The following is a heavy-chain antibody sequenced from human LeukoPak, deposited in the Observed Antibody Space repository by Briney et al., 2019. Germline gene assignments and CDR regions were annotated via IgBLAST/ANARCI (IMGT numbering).Heavy chain of an antibody. CDR3: ARELKFGNTGYYFDS. J-gene: IGHJ4*02. CDR2: ISAGGGST. D-gene: IGHD1-7*01. Sequence: GGSLRLSCAASRFTFSTYAMTWVRQAPGKGLEWVSSISAGGGSTYYADSVKGRFTISRDNSKNTLYLQMNSLRAEDTAVYYCARELKFGNTGYYFDSWGQGTLVTVSS. CDR1: RFTFSTYA. V-gene: IGHV3-23*01.